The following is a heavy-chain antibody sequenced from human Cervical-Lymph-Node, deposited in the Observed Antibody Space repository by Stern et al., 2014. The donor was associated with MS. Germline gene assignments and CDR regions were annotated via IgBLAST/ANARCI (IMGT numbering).Heavy chain of an antibody. Sequence: VHLVDSGGGVVPPGGSLSLSCVASGLTFSTYAMHCVRQAPGKGLAWVAVVSYDGTQRNSTDSVKARFTISRDNSKNTLYLHMNSLRDEDTAVYFCARGGRGVGLEYWGQGALVTVSS. J-gene: IGHJ4*02. CDR1: GLTFSTYA. CDR2: VSYDGTQR. D-gene: IGHD3-10*01. V-gene: IGHV3-30-3*01. CDR3: ARGGRGVGLEY.